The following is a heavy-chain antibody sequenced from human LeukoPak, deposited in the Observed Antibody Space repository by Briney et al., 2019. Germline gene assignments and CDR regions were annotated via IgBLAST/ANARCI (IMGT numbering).Heavy chain of an antibody. V-gene: IGHV1-46*02. J-gene: IGHJ6*03. CDR3: ARDPGYYDSSGYSQGGYYYSYMDV. CDR1: GYTFNSYY. CDR2: INPSGGST. Sequence: GASVKVSCKASGYTFNSYYMYWVRQAPGQGLEWMGTINPSGGSTSYTNYAQNFQGRVTMTRDTSTTTVYMELSSLRSDDTAVYYCARDPGYYDSSGYSQGGYYYSYMDVWGKGTTVTISS. D-gene: IGHD3-22*01.